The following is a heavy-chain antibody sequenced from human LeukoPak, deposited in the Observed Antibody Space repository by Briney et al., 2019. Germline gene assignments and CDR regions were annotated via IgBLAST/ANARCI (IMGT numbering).Heavy chain of an antibody. Sequence: PSETLSLTCNVSGGSISSTSYYWGWIRQPPGKGLEWIGSMYYSGSVYYNSSLKSRVTIAVGTSKNQFSLNLTSVTAADTAVYYCASYYYYYYYMDFWGKGTTVTVSS. CDR2: MYYSGSV. J-gene: IGHJ6*03. V-gene: IGHV4-39*01. CDR1: GGSISSTSYY. CDR3: ASYYYYYYYMDF.